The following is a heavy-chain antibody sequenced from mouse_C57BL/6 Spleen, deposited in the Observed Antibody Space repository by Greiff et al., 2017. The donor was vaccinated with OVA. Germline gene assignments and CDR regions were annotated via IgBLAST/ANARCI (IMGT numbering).Heavy chain of an antibody. CDR3: ARGGKELYYDYDEGAWFAY. CDR2: IYPGSGST. Sequence: QVQLQQPGAELVKPGASVKMSCKASGYTFTSYWITWVKQRPGQGLEWIGDIYPGSGSTNYNEKFKSKATLTVDTSSSTAYMQLSSLTSEDSAVYYCARGGKELYYDYDEGAWFAYWGQGTLVTVSA. CDR1: GYTFTSYW. D-gene: IGHD2-4*01. V-gene: IGHV1-55*01. J-gene: IGHJ3*01.